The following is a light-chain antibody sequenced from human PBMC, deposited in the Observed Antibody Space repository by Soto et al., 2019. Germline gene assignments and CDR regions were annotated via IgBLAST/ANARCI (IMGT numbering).Light chain of an antibody. CDR1: QSISSW. V-gene: IGKV1-5*01. J-gene: IGKJ1*01. CDR2: DAS. CDR3: QQYNSXPRT. Sequence: DIQMTQSPSTLSASVGDRFTITCRASQSISSWLAWYQKKPGKAPKLLIYDASSLESWVPSRFSGSGSGTEFTLTISSLQPDDFATYHSQQYNSXPRTSGQGTKV.